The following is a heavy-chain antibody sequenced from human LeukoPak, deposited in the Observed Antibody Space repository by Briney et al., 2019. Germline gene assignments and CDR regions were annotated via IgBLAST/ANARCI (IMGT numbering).Heavy chain of an antibody. V-gene: IGHV3-7*01. D-gene: IGHD2-15*01. J-gene: IGHJ3*02. Sequence: GGSLRLSCAASGFTFSTYWMSWVRQAPGKGLEWVANIKQDGSEKYYVDSVKGRFTISRDNAKNSLYVEMNSLRVEDTAVYYCAREREDIVVVVAASRDAFDIWGQGTMVTVSS. CDR1: GFTFSTYW. CDR3: AREREDIVVVVAASRDAFDI. CDR2: IKQDGSEK.